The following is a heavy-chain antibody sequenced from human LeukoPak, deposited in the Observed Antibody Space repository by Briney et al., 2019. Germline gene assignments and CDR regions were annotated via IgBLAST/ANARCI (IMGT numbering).Heavy chain of an antibody. CDR2: IYTSGST. Sequence: PSETLSLTCTVSGGSISSGSYYWSWIRQPAGKGLEWIGRIYTSGSTNYNPSLKSRVTISVDTSKNQFSLKLSSVTAADTAVYYCARGGAAAGWFDPWGQGTLVTVSS. V-gene: IGHV4-61*02. D-gene: IGHD6-13*01. CDR3: ARGGAAAGWFDP. J-gene: IGHJ5*02. CDR1: GGSISSGSYY.